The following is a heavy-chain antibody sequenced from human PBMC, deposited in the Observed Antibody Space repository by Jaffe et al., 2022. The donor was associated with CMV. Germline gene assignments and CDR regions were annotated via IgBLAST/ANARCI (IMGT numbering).Heavy chain of an antibody. D-gene: IGHD2-8*01. V-gene: IGHV3-74*01. CDR3: ARPRCTNGVCYDLEGMDV. Sequence: EVQLVESGGGLVQPGGSLRLSCAASGFTFSSYWMHWVRQAPGKGLVWVSRINSDGSSTSYADSVKGRFTISRDNAKNTLYLQMNSLRAEDTAVYYCARPRCTNGVCYDLEGMDVWGQGTTVTVSS. CDR2: INSDGSST. CDR1: GFTFSSYW. J-gene: IGHJ6*02.